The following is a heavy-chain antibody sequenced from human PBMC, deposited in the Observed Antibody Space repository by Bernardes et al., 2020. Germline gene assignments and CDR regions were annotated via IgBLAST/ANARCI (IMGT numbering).Heavy chain of an antibody. CDR3: ARLRSGSYQHDY. D-gene: IGHD1-26*01. J-gene: IGHJ4*02. V-gene: IGHV4-61*08. CDR2: ISYSGST. CDR1: GSSVSSGGYY. Sequence: SETLSLTCTVSGSSVSSGGYYWNWIRQPPGKGLEWIGYISYSGSTNYNPSLKSRLTMSVDTSKNKFSLRLSSVTAADTAVYYCARLRSGSYQHDYWGQGTLVTVSS.